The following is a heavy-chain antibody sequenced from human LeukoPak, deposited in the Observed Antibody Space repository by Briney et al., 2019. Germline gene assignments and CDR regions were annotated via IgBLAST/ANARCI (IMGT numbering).Heavy chain of an antibody. CDR1: GYIFTSYY. CDR3: ARDRSTVTMDLDGWFDP. CDR2: INPSGGTT. J-gene: IGHJ5*02. D-gene: IGHD4-17*01. V-gene: IGHV1-46*01. Sequence: GASVKVSSKASGYIFTSYYMHWVRQAPGQGLEWMGIINPSGGTTSYAQKFQDRVTMTRDTSTSTVYMELSSLRSEDTAVYYCARDRSTVTMDLDGWFDPWGQGTLVTVSS.